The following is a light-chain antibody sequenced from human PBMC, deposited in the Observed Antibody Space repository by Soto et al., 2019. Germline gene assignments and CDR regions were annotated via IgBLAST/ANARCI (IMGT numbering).Light chain of an antibody. V-gene: IGKV3-20*01. CDR1: QSVSSSY. J-gene: IGKJ2*01. Sequence: EIVLTQSPGTLSLSPGERATLSCRASQSVSSSYLAWYQQKPGQAPRLLIYGASSRATGIPDRFSGSGSGTDFTLTISRLEPEDFAVYYCQQYGSSPYTFGQVTKLEIQ. CDR2: GAS. CDR3: QQYGSSPYT.